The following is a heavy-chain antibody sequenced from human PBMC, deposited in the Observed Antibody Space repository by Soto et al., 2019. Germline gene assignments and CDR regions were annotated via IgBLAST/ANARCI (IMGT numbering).Heavy chain of an antibody. V-gene: IGHV4-34*01. CDR1: GGSFSGYY. Sequence: SETLSLTCAVYGGSFSGYYWSWIRQPPWKGLEWIGEINHSGSTNYNPSLKSRVTISVDTSKNQFSLKLSSVSAADTAVYYCAREPSGIAAAGTRLYSGMDGWGQGTTVPVSS. CDR3: AREPSGIAAAGTRLYSGMDG. J-gene: IGHJ6*02. CDR2: INHSGST. D-gene: IGHD6-13*01.